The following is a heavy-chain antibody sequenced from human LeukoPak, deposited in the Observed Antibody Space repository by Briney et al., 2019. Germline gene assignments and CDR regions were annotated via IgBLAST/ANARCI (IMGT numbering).Heavy chain of an antibody. Sequence: GGSLRLSCAASGFTFSSYAMGWVRQAPGKGLEWVSAISGSGGSTYYADSVKGRFTISGDNSKNTLYLQMNSLRAEDTAVYYCAKDKDIVVVPAAKAFDYWGQGTLVAVSS. CDR3: AKDKDIVVVPAAKAFDY. J-gene: IGHJ4*02. D-gene: IGHD2-2*01. CDR2: ISGSGGST. CDR1: GFTFSSYA. V-gene: IGHV3-23*01.